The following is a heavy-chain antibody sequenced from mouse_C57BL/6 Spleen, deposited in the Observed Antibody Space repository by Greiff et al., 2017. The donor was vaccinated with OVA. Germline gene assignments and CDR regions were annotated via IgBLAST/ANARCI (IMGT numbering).Heavy chain of an antibody. Sequence: QVQLQQPGAELVRPGTSVKLSCKASGYTFTSYWMHWVKQRPGQGLEWIGVIDPSDSYTNYNQKFKGKATLTVDTSSSTAYMQLSSLTSEDSAVYYGARYDGYLYYAMDYWGQGTSVTVSS. CDR2: IDPSDSYT. J-gene: IGHJ4*01. CDR1: GYTFTSYW. CDR3: ARYDGYLYYAMDY. V-gene: IGHV1-59*01. D-gene: IGHD2-3*01.